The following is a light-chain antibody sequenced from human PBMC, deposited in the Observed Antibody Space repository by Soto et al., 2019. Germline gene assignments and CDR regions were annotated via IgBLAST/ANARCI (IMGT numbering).Light chain of an antibody. CDR2: LGA. J-gene: IGKJ1*01. Sequence: DLVMTQSPLSLPVTPGEPASISCRSSQSLLHSNGYNYLDWYLQKPGQSPQLLIYLGANRASWVTDSFSGSGSGTEFTLKISGVEAEDVGVYYCMQALQTPWTFGQGTKVEIK. CDR3: MQALQTPWT. V-gene: IGKV2-28*01. CDR1: QSLLHSNGYNY.